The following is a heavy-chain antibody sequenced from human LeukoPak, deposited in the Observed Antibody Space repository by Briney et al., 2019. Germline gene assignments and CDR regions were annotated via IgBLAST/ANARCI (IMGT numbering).Heavy chain of an antibody. V-gene: IGHV4-39*07. J-gene: IGHJ4*02. CDR2: IYYSGST. CDR3: ARASWGGSPASGY. CDR1: GGSISSSSYY. D-gene: IGHD3-16*01. Sequence: SETLSLTCTVSGGSISSSSYYWGWIRQPPGKGLEWIGSIYYSGSTYYNPSLKSRVTISVDTSKNQFSLKLSSVTAADTAVYYCARASWGGSPASGYWGQGTLVTVSS.